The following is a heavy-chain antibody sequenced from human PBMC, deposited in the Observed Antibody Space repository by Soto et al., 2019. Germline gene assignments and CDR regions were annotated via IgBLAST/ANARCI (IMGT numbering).Heavy chain of an antibody. V-gene: IGHV1-3*01. J-gene: IGHJ5*02. CDR1: GYTFTRYT. CDR3: ARGIATGQRDP. Sequence: ASVKVSCKASGYTFTRYTMNWLRQAPGQRLEWMGWINPDNGNTKSSQKFQDRVIITRDTSASTAYMDLSSLRSEDTAVYYCARGIATGQRDPWGQGTLVTVSS. D-gene: IGHD2-15*01. CDR2: INPDNGNT.